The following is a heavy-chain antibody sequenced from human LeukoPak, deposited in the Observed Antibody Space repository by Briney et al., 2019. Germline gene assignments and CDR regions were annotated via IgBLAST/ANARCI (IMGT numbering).Heavy chain of an antibody. V-gene: IGHV3-23*01. J-gene: IGHJ1*01. D-gene: IGHD4-17*01. CDR2: ISGSGGST. Sequence: PGGSLRLSRAASGFTFSNYGMSWVRQAPGKGLEWVSAISGSGGSTYYADSVKGRFTISRDNSKNTLYLQMNSLRAEDTAVYYCARYRGDYGKSGYFQHWGQGTLVTVSS. CDR3: ARYRGDYGKSGYFQH. CDR1: GFTFSNYG.